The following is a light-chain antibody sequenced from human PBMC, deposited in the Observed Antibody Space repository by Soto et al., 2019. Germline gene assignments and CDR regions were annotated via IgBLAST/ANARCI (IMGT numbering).Light chain of an antibody. J-gene: IGLJ1*01. CDR3: ASYASSVTYV. CDR1: SSDVGGYNY. V-gene: IGLV2-14*01. Sequence: QSALTQPASVSGSPGQSITISCTGTSSDVGGYNYVSWYQLHPGKAPKLMIHEVSERPSGVSNRFSGSKSGNTASLTISGLQAEDEADYYCASYASSVTYVFGVGPSSPS. CDR2: EVS.